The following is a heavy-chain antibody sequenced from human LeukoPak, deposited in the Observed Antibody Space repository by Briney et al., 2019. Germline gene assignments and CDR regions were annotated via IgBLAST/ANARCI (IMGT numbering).Heavy chain of an antibody. D-gene: IGHD6-19*01. Sequence: SETLSLTCTVSGGSISSSYWSWIRQPAGKGLEWIGRFYTSGSTNYNFNPSLKSRVTMSVDTSKNQFSLKLTSVTAADTAVYYCAREGTYGWYNWFDPWGQGTLVTVSS. V-gene: IGHV4-4*07. J-gene: IGHJ5*02. CDR3: AREGTYGWYNWFDP. CDR1: GGSISSSY. CDR2: FYTSGST.